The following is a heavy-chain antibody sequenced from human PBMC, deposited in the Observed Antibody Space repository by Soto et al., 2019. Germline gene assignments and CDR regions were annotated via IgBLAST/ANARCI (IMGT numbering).Heavy chain of an antibody. CDR1: GFTFSSYA. CDR3: ARDTGYDFWSGPLLYYYYGMDV. J-gene: IGHJ6*02. Sequence: GGSLRLSCAASGFTFSSYAMHWVRQAPGKGLEWVAVISYDGSNKYYADSVKGRFTISRDNSKNTLYLQMNSQRAEDTAVYYCARDTGYDFWSGPLLYYYYGMDVWGQGTTVTVSS. CDR2: ISYDGSNK. D-gene: IGHD3-3*01. V-gene: IGHV3-30-3*01.